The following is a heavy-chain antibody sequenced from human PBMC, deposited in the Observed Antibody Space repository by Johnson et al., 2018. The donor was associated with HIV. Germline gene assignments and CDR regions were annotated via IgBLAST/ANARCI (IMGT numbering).Heavy chain of an antibody. J-gene: IGHJ3*02. Sequence: QVQLVESGGGVVQPGRSLRLSCAASGFTFSSYAMHWVRQAPGKGLEWVAVISYDGSNKYYADSVKGRFTISRDNSKNTLYLQMNSLRAEDTAVYYCARDLLIAYCGGGCYPHYDAFDIWGQGTMVTVSA. D-gene: IGHD2-21*01. CDR3: ARDLLIAYCGGGCYPHYDAFDI. CDR2: ISYDGSNK. CDR1: GFTFSSYA. V-gene: IGHV3-30-3*01.